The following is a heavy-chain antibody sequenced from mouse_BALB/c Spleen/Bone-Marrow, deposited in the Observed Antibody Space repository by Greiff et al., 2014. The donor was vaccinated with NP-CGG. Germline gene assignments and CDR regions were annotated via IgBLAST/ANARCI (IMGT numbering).Heavy chain of an antibody. CDR3: ASHEGGGYFDN. CDR2: FYPGSGSI. Sequence: VKLSCKASGYTFTEYIIHWVKQRSGQGLEWIGWFYPGSGSIKYNEKFRAKATLTADKSSSTVYMERSRLTEEDAAGYVGASHEGGGYFDNGGQGTTRT. CDR1: GYTFTEYI. V-gene: IGHV1-62-2*01. D-gene: IGHD1-1*02. J-gene: IGHJ2*01.